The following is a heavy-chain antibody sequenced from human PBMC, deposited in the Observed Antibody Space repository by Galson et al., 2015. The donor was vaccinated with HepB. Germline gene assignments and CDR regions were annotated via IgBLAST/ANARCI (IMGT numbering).Heavy chain of an antibody. J-gene: IGHJ4*02. Sequence: SLRLSCAASGFTFSGSAMHWVRQASGKGLEWVGRIRSKANSYATAYAASVKGRFTISRDDSKNTAYLQMNSLKTEDTAVYYCTSRRRKNSIGWYSGYWGQGTLVTVSS. CDR2: IRSKANSYAT. CDR3: TSRRRKNSIGWYSGY. V-gene: IGHV3-73*01. CDR1: GFTFSGSA. D-gene: IGHD6-19*01.